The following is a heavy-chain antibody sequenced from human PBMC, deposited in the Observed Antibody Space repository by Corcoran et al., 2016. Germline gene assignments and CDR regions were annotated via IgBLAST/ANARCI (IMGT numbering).Heavy chain of an antibody. V-gene: IGHV3-49*05. CDR3: TPHYYDSSSPVDY. J-gene: IGHJ4*02. CDR2: IRSKAYGGTT. D-gene: IGHD3-22*01. Sequence: EVQLVESGGGLVKPGRSLRLSCTASGFTFGDYAMSWFRQAPGKGLEWVGFIRSKAYGGTTEYAASVKGRFTISRDDSKSIAYLQMNSLKTEDTAVDYCTPHYYDSSSPVDYWGQGTLVTVSS. CDR1: GFTFGDYA.